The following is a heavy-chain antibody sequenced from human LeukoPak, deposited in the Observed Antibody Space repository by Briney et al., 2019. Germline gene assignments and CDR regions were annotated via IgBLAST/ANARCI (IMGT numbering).Heavy chain of an antibody. CDR2: FDPEDGET. Sequence: ASVKVSCKVSGYTLTALSMHWVRQAPGKGLEGMGGFDPEDGETIYAQKFQGRVTMTEDTSTDTAYMELSSLRSEDTAVYYCATDRALYSSGWYGAFDIWGQGTMVTVSS. CDR3: ATDRALYSSGWYGAFDI. V-gene: IGHV1-24*01. CDR1: GYTLTALS. D-gene: IGHD6-19*01. J-gene: IGHJ3*02.